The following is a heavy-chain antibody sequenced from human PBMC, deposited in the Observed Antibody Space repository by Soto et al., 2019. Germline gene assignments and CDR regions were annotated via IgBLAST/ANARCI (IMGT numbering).Heavy chain of an antibody. D-gene: IGHD2-15*01. CDR2: ISSSGTGI. Sequence: QVQLVESGGGLVKPGGSLRLSCAASGFTFRDYYMIWIRQAPGKGLEWLAYISSSGTGIYYPDSVKGRFTISRDNAKNSLYLQMSSLRAEDTAVYYCARAYSDAFDIWGQGTMVTVSS. V-gene: IGHV3-11*01. CDR3: ARAYSDAFDI. CDR1: GFTFRDYY. J-gene: IGHJ3*02.